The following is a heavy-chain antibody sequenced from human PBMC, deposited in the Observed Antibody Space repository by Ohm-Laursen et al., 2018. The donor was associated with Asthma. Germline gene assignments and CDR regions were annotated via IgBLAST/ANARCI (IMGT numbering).Heavy chain of an antibody. CDR2: INSDGSST. CDR3: ARDPGVAGTQYYFDY. Sequence: SLRLSCTASGFTFRSYAMHWVRQAPGKGLVWVSRINSDGSSTSYADSVKGRFTISRDNAKNSLYLQMNSLRAEDTAVYYCARDPGVAGTQYYFDYWGQGTLVTVSS. V-gene: IGHV3-74*01. CDR1: GFTFRSYA. D-gene: IGHD6-19*01. J-gene: IGHJ4*02.